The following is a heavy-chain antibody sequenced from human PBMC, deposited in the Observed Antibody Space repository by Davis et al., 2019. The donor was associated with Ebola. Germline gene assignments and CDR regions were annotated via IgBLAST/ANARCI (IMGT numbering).Heavy chain of an antibody. CDR3: AKVATNGYRYQFDF. CDR2: ISGYNGKT. Sequence: ASVKVSCKASGYSFTTYGISWVRQAPGQGLELMGWISGYNGKTNYVQKFQDRVTMTTDTSTNTAYMEMQSLRSDDTAVYYCAKVATNGYRYQFDFWGRGTPVTVSS. J-gene: IGHJ4*02. D-gene: IGHD2-8*01. V-gene: IGHV1-18*01. CDR1: GYSFTTYG.